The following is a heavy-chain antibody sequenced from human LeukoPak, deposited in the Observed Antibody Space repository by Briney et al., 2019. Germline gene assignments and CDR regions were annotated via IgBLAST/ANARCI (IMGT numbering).Heavy chain of an antibody. J-gene: IGHJ3*02. D-gene: IGHD3-10*01. Sequence: SETLSLTCSVSGGSISGYYWSWIRQPPGKGLEWIGYIYYSGSTNYNPSLKSRVTISVETSKNQFSLRLSSVTAADTAVYYCARHVERSASGSGSYSNDAFDIWGQGTMVTVSS. CDR1: GGSISGYY. CDR2: IYYSGST. V-gene: IGHV4-59*08. CDR3: ARHVERSASGSGSYSNDAFDI.